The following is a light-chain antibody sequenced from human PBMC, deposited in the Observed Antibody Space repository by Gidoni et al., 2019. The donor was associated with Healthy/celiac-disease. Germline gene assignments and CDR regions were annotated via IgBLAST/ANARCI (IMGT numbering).Light chain of an antibody. Sequence: SYELTQRPSVSVSPGQTASITCSGDKLGDKYACWYQQNPGQSPVLVIYQDSKRPSGIPERFSGSNSGNTATLTISGTQAMDEADYYCQAWDSSTGVFGGGTKLTVL. CDR1: KLGDKY. V-gene: IGLV3-1*01. CDR3: QAWDSSTGV. J-gene: IGLJ2*01. CDR2: QDS.